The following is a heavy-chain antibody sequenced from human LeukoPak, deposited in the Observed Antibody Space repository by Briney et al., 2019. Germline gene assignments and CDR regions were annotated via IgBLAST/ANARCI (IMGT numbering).Heavy chain of an antibody. Sequence: SQTLSLTCTVSGGSISSTTYYWIWIRQPAGKGLEWIGRIYTSGSTNYNPSLKSRVTISVDTSKNQFSLKLSSVTAADTAVYYCARSPLIAAAGTNWFDPWGQGTLVTVSS. CDR1: GGSISSTTYY. CDR2: IYTSGST. J-gene: IGHJ5*02. V-gene: IGHV4-61*02. CDR3: ARSPLIAAAGTNWFDP. D-gene: IGHD6-13*01.